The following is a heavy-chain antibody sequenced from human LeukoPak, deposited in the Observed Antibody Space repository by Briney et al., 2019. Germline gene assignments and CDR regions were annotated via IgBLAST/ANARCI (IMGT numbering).Heavy chain of an antibody. CDR1: GFTFSDYW. D-gene: IGHD2-2*01. CDR2: IKQDGSAK. Sequence: GGSLSLSCTASGFTFSDYWMTWVRQAPGKGLEWVANIKQDGSAKYYVDSVKGRFTISRDNAKNSLYLQMDSLRVEDTATYYCARWRGSTSERSDCWGQGTLVTVSS. V-gene: IGHV3-7*01. J-gene: IGHJ4*02. CDR3: ARWRGSTSERSDC.